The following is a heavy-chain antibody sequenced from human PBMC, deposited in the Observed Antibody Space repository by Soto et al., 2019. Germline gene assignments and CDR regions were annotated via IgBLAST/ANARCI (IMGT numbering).Heavy chain of an antibody. V-gene: IGHV6-1*01. CDR3: ARQTYDSSGYYYEPATLFYRPTHFQH. Sequence: PSHTLSLTCAISGDSVSSNSAAWNWIRQSPSRGLEWLGRTYYRSKWYNDYAVSVKSRITINPDTSKNQFSLKLSSVTAADTAVYYCARQTYDSSGYYYEPATLFYRPTHFQHWGQGTLVTVSS. CDR2: TYYRSKWYN. CDR1: GDSVSSNSAA. D-gene: IGHD3-22*01. J-gene: IGHJ1*01.